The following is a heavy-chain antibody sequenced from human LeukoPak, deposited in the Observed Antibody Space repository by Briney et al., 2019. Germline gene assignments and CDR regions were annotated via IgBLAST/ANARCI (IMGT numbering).Heavy chain of an antibody. CDR1: GGTFSSYA. J-gene: IGHJ4*02. V-gene: IGHV1-69*10. Sequence: ASVTVSCTASGGTFSSYAISWVRQAPGQGLEWMGGIIPVLNIANYAQKFQGRVTITADKSTSTAYMELSSLRSEDTAVYYCARGGPLGVVTHHFDFWGQGTLVTVSS. CDR3: ARGGPLGVVTHHFDF. D-gene: IGHD3-3*01. CDR2: IIPVLNIA.